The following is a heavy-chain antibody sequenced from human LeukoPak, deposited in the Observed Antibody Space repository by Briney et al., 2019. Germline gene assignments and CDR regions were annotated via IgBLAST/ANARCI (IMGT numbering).Heavy chain of an antibody. V-gene: IGHV1-2*02. CDR3: ARDRVGSGWPRPFYFEN. CDR1: GYTFTGYY. CDR2: INPNIGAT. J-gene: IGHJ4*02. D-gene: IGHD6-19*01. Sequence: ASVTVSCKPSGYTFTGYYLHWVRQAPGQALEWMGWINPNIGATMYAQKFQGRVTMTRDTSISTAYMELNSLRSDDTAVYYCARDRVGSGWPRPFYFENWGQGTLVTVSS.